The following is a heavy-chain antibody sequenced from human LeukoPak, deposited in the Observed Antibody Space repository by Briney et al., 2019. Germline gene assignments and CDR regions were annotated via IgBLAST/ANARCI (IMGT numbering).Heavy chain of an antibody. Sequence: SETLSLTCTVSGGSISSYYWSWIRQPPGKGLEWIGYIYTSGSTNYNPSLKSRVTISVDTSKNQFSLKLSSVTAADAAVYCCARHSSWYGYYYMDVWGKGTTVTVSS. D-gene: IGHD6-13*01. J-gene: IGHJ6*03. CDR2: IYTSGST. CDR1: GGSISSYY. V-gene: IGHV4-4*09. CDR3: ARHSSWYGYYYMDV.